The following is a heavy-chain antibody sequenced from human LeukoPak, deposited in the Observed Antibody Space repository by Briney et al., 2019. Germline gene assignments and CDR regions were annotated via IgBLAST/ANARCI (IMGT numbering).Heavy chain of an antibody. D-gene: IGHD1-14*01. CDR3: ARHEPPGARRHLDY. CDR2: IYNTGTT. Sequence: KPSETLSFTCNVSGGSISSSYWSWIRQPPGKGLEWVGYIYNTGTTNYNPSLNSRVTISVDTSKNQLSLRLSSVTAADTAVYYCARHEPPGARRHLDYWGQGTLVTVSS. V-gene: IGHV4-59*08. J-gene: IGHJ4*02. CDR1: GGSISSSY.